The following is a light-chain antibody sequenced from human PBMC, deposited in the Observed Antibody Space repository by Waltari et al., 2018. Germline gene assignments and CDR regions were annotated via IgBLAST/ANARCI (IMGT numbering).Light chain of an antibody. CDR2: GVS. Sequence: LSCRASQSVRGSLAWYQQKAGQAPGLLIYGVSSRATGIPERFSGSGSGTDFSLTISRLEPEDFAVYYCQHYVRLPATFGQGTKVEIK. CDR3: QHYVRLPAT. V-gene: IGKV3-20*01. J-gene: IGKJ1*01. CDR1: QSVRGS.